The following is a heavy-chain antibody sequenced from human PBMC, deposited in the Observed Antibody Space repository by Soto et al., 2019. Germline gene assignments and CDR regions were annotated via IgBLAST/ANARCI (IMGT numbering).Heavy chain of an antibody. CDR1: GYTFTSYA. J-gene: IGHJ4*02. D-gene: IGHD3-10*01. V-gene: IGHV7-4-1*01. CDR2: INTNTGNP. CDR3: VASTWFGELLAFDY. Sequence: QVQLVQSGSELKKPGASVKVSCKASGYTFTSYAMNWVRQAPGQGLEWMGWINTNTGNPTYAQGFTGRFVFSLDTSGSTAYLQICSLKAEDTAVYYCVASTWFGELLAFDYWGQGTLVTVSS.